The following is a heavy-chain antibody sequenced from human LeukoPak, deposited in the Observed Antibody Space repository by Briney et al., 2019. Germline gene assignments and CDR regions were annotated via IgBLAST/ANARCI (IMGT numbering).Heavy chain of an antibody. V-gene: IGHV3-33*01. D-gene: IGHD6-13*01. Sequence: GRSLRLSCAASGFTFSSYGMHWVRQAPGKGLEWVAVIWYDGSNKYYADPVKGRFTISRDNSKNTLYLQMNSLRAEDTAVYYCTRDGPIATGDYWGQGTLVTVSS. J-gene: IGHJ4*02. CDR3: TRDGPIATGDY. CDR2: IWYDGSNK. CDR1: GFTFSSYG.